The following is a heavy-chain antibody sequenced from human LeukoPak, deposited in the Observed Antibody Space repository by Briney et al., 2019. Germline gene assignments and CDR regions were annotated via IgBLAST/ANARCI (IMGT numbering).Heavy chain of an antibody. V-gene: IGHV3-30*04. CDR3: ARGEAYYYDSSGYS. CDR2: ISYDGSNK. CDR1: GFTFSSYA. J-gene: IGHJ4*02. Sequence: GGSLRLSCAAPGFTFSSYAMHWVRQAPGKGLEWVAVISYDGSNKYYADSVKGRFTISRDNSKNTLYLQMNSLRAEDTAVYYCARGEAYYYDSSGYSWGQGTLVTVSS. D-gene: IGHD3-22*01.